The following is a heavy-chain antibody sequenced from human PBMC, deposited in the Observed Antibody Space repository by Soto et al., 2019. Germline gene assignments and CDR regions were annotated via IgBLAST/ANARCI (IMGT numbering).Heavy chain of an antibody. D-gene: IGHD4-17*01. Sequence: QVQLVQSGAEVKKPGSSVKVSCKASGGTFSSYTISWVRQAPGQGLEWMGRIIPILGIANYEQKFQGRVTITADKSTSTAYMELSSLRSEDTAVYYCARGHYGDYGGWFDPWGQGTLVTVSS. CDR1: GGTFSSYT. CDR2: IIPILGIA. J-gene: IGHJ5*02. CDR3: ARGHYGDYGGWFDP. V-gene: IGHV1-69*02.